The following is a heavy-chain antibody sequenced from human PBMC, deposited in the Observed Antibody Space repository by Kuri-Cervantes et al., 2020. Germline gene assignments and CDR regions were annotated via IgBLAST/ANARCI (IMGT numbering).Heavy chain of an antibody. D-gene: IGHD6-13*01. CDR1: GGSISSGGYS. CDR3: AREAAAIDY. CDR2: IYHSGST. J-gene: IGHJ4*02. Sequence: LRLSCAVSGGSISSGGYSWSWIRQPPGKGLEWIGYIYHSGSTYYNPSLKSRVTTSVDKSKNQFSLKLSSVTAADTAVYYCAREAAAIDYWDQGTLVTVSS. V-gene: IGHV4-30-2*01.